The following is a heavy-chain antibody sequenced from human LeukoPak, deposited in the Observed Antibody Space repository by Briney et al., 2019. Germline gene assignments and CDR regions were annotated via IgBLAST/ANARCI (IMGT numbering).Heavy chain of an antibody. CDR1: GDSISDYY. CDR2: MYTSGST. Sequence: SETLSLTCTVSGDSISDYYWSWIRLPAGKALEWVGRMYTSGSTNHNPSLKSRVTLSLDKSKNQFSLKLRSVTAADTAVYFCARDSCRSASCYNNWFDPWGQGTLVTVSS. J-gene: IGHJ5*02. V-gene: IGHV4-4*07. D-gene: IGHD2-2*01. CDR3: ARDSCRSASCYNNWFDP.